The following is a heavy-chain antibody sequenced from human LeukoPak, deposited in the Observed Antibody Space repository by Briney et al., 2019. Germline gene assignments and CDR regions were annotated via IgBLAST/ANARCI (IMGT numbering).Heavy chain of an antibody. CDR3: ARWDAYCSGGTCYFGGFAFDI. CDR1: GFALSSHW. J-gene: IGHJ3*02. V-gene: IGHV3-7*01. Sequence: PGGSLRLSCAASGFALSSHWMSWVRQAPGKGLEWVASIKQDGSVKHFLDSVKGRFTISRDNAKNSLYLQMNSLRAEDTAVYYCARWDAYCSGGTCYFGGFAFDIWGQGTMVTVSS. CDR2: IKQDGSVK. D-gene: IGHD2-15*01.